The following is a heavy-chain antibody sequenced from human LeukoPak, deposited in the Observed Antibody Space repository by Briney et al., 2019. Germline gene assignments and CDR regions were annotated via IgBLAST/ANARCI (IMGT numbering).Heavy chain of an antibody. J-gene: IGHJ1*01. D-gene: IGHD6-6*01. Sequence: GGSLRLSCAASGFTFSSYAMHWVRQAPGKGLEWVAVISYDGSNKYYADSVKGRFTISRDNSKNTLYLQMNSLRVEDTAVYYCARAGISSSAEYFQHWGQGTLVTVSS. CDR1: GFTFSSYA. V-gene: IGHV3-30-3*01. CDR3: ARAGISSSAEYFQH. CDR2: ISYDGSNK.